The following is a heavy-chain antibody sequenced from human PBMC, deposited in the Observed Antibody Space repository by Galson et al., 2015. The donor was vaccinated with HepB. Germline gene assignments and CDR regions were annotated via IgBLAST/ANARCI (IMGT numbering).Heavy chain of an antibody. D-gene: IGHD3-10*01. J-gene: IGHJ6*02. CDR1: GFTFSSHW. CDR2: INQDGSSK. Sequence: SLRLSCAASGFTFSSHWMNWVRQAPGKGLEWVAHINQDGSSKYYVDSVKGRFTISRDNAKDSVYLQLDSLRAEDTAVYYCARRISLVRGIITKPDYYYGKDVWGQGTTVTVAS. CDR3: ARRISLVRGIITKPDYYYGKDV. V-gene: IGHV3-7*03.